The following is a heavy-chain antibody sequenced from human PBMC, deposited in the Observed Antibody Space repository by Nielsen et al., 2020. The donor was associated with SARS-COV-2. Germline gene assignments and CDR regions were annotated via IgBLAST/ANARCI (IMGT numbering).Heavy chain of an antibody. CDR3: AKDAFGDYEAECFHH. Sequence: GESLKISCAASGFGPGTYWMSWVRQAPGKGLEWVSTVSGSGGPTYSADSVKGRFTISRDNHKNTVSLQLDSLRPDDTAVYFCAKDAFGDYEAECFHHWGQGTLVTVSS. J-gene: IGHJ1*01. V-gene: IGHV3-23*01. CDR1: GFGPGTYW. D-gene: IGHD4-17*01. CDR2: VSGSGGPT.